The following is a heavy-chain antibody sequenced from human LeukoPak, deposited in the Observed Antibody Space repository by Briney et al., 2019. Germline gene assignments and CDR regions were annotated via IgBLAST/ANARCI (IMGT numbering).Heavy chain of an antibody. V-gene: IGHV1-46*01. J-gene: IGHJ5*02. Sequence: ASVKIFCKTSGYRFTSYYVNWLRQAPGQGLEWMGIINPNGGGTTYTGKFQGRVSMTRDTSTSTVYMELSSLRPDDTAIYYCARDPISSNWPRGHFFDPWGQGTLVTVSS. CDR3: ARDPISSNWPRGHFFDP. CDR1: GYRFTSYY. D-gene: IGHD3-3*02. CDR2: INPNGGGT.